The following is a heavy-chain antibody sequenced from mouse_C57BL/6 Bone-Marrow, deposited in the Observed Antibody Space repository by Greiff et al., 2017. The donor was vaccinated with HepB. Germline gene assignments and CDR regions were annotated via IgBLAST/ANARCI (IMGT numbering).Heavy chain of an antibody. CDR2: IDPSDSYT. Sequence: QVQLQQPGAELVKPGASVKLSCKASGYTFTSYWMQWVKQRPGQGLEWIGEIDPSDSYTNYNQKFKGKATLTVATSSSTAYMQLSSLTSEDSAVYYCARRDYGKDFDYWGQGTTLTVSS. D-gene: IGHD1-1*01. J-gene: IGHJ2*01. CDR3: ARRDYGKDFDY. V-gene: IGHV1-50*01. CDR1: GYTFTSYW.